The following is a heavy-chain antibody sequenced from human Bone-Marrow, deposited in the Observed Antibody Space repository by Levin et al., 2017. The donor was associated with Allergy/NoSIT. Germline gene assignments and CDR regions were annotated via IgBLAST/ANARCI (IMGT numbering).Heavy chain of an antibody. CDR3: TRGRGSYYFDY. CDR2: INAGNGNT. V-gene: IGHV1-3*01. CDR1: GYTFSSYA. Sequence: GASVKVSCKASGYTFSSYAMNWVRQAPGQRFEWMGWINAGNGNTKYSQKFQGRVTITRDTSASTAYMELSSLRSEDTAVYYCTRGRGSYYFDYWGQGTLVTVSS. D-gene: IGHD3-16*01. J-gene: IGHJ4*02.